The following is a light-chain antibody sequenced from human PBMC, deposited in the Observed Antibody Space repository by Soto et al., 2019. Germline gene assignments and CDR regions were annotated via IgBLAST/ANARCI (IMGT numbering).Light chain of an antibody. CDR3: QQYNTWPIA. V-gene: IGKV3-11*01. CDR1: QSVSSY. Sequence: EIALTQPPATLSSSPRERASLSCRASQSVSSYLLWYQQKPGQTPRLLIYDASNRATGIPARFSGSGSGTDFTLTINSLQSEDSVVYYCQQYNTWPIAFGQGTRLEIK. J-gene: IGKJ5*01. CDR2: DAS.